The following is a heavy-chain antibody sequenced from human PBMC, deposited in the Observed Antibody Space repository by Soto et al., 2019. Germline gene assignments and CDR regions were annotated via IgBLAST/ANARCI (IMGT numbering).Heavy chain of an antibody. V-gene: IGHV4-30-4*01. J-gene: IGHJ4*02. CDR2: IYYSGST. Sequence: SETLSLTCTVSGGSLSSGDYYWSWIRQPPGKGLEWIGYIYYSGSTYYNPSVKSRVTISVDTSKNQFSLKLSSVTAADTAVYYCALIAARVVDYWGQGTLVTVSS. CDR1: GGSLSSGDYY. D-gene: IGHD6-6*01. CDR3: ALIAARVVDY.